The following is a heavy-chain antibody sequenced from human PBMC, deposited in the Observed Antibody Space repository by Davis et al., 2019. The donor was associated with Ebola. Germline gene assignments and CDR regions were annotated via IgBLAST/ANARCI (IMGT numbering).Heavy chain of an antibody. J-gene: IGHJ4*02. D-gene: IGHD3/OR15-3a*01. Sequence: PGGSLRLSCAASGFTFSSYAMHWVRQAPGKGLEWVAVISYDGSNKYYADSVKGRFTISRDNSKNTLYLQMNSLRAEDTAVYYCARVYLDWGSSVPDYWGQGTLVTVSS. CDR1: GFTFSSYA. V-gene: IGHV3-30-3*01. CDR3: ARVYLDWGSSVPDY. CDR2: ISYDGSNK.